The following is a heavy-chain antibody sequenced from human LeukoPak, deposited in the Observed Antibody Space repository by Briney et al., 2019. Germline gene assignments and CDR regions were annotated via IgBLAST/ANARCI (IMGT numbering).Heavy chain of an antibody. CDR3: ARHEGYSHDSSSPNYAFDI. CDR1: GGSISSYY. Sequence: PSETLSLTCTVSGGSISSYYWSWIRQPPGKRMEWIGYIYYSGSTNYNPSLKSRVTISADTSKNQFSLKLSSVTAADTAIYYCARHEGYSHDSSSPNYAFDIWGRGTMVTVSS. D-gene: IGHD3-22*01. CDR2: IYYSGST. J-gene: IGHJ3*02. V-gene: IGHV4-59*08.